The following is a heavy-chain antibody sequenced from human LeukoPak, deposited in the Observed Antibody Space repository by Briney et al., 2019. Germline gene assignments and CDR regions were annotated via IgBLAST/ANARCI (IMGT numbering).Heavy chain of an antibody. CDR3: ARHVPVDSSGYLKEGYFDL. V-gene: IGHV1-8*02. J-gene: IGHJ2*01. D-gene: IGHD6-19*01. CDR2: MNPNSGNT. CDR1: GYTFTSYG. Sequence: ASVKVSCKASGYTFTSYGISWVRQATGQGLEWMGWMNPNSGNTGYAQKFQGRVTMTRNTSISTAYMELSSLRSEDTAVYYCARHVPVDSSGYLKEGYFDLWGRGTLVTVSS.